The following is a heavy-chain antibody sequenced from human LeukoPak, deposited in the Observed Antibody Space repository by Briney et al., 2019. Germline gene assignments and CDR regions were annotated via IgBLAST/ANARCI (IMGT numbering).Heavy chain of an antibody. J-gene: IGHJ4*02. CDR2: IYASGST. CDR1: GGSIRSYY. D-gene: IGHD3-22*01. Sequence: SETLSLTCTVAGGSIRSYYWGWIRQPAGKGLEWIGRIYASGSTNYNPSLKSRVTMSVDTSKNQFSLKLSSVTAADTAVYYCARDRHDSSGYYYPFDYWGQGTLVTVSS. CDR3: ARDRHDSSGYYYPFDY. V-gene: IGHV4-4*07.